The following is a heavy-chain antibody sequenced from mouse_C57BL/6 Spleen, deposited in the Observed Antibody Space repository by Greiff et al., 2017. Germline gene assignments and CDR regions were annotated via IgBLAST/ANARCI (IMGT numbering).Heavy chain of an antibody. D-gene: IGHD1-1*01. CDR1: GSTFTDYY. Sequence: EVQLQQSGPELVKPGASVKISCKASGSTFTDYYMNWVKQSHGKSLEWIGDINPNNGGTSYNQKFKGKATLTVDKSSSTAYMELRSLTSEDSEVYYCAGTTVVATDWNFDVWGTGTTVTVSS. J-gene: IGHJ1*03. CDR2: INPNNGGT. CDR3: AGTTVVATDWNFDV. V-gene: IGHV1-26*01.